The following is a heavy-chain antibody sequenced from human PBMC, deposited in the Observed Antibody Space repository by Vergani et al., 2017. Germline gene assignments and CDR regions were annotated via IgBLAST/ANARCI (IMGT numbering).Heavy chain of an antibody. Sequence: QVQLAESGGGVVQPGSSLSLPWAGPGFTLRTHPMHGFGQAPGRGREGVAFIWYDGSKEYYADSVKGRFTISRDNSKNTLYLQMNNLRAADTAVYYCARSGYCAHGVCYMTYYYYMDVWGKGTAVTVSS. V-gene: IGHV3-33*01. D-gene: IGHD2-8*01. CDR2: IWYDGSKE. CDR1: GFTLRTHP. J-gene: IGHJ6*03. CDR3: ARSGYCAHGVCYMTYYYYMDV.